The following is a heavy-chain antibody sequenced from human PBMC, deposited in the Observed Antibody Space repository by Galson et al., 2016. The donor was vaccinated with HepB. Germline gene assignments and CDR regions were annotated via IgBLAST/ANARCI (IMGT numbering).Heavy chain of an antibody. D-gene: IGHD2-15*01. J-gene: IGHJ2*01. CDR1: GGSFSGSS. CDR3: ARGRGVVVVVATRYFDL. Sequence: SETLSLTCGVSGGSFSGSSWSWIRQPPGKGLEWIGEINHSGSAKYNPSLKSRATISIDRSKNQFSLKLTSVTAADTALYYCARGRGVVVVVATRYFDLWGRGTLVSVSS. V-gene: IGHV4-34*01. CDR2: INHSGSA.